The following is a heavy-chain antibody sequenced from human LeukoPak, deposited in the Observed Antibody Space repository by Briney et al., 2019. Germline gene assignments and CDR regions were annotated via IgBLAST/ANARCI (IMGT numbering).Heavy chain of an antibody. CDR1: GYTFTSYG. V-gene: IGHV1-18*01. CDR2: ISAYNGNT. J-gene: IGHJ4*02. CDR3: ARATSGSLYGSGSYYNN. D-gene: IGHD3-10*01. Sequence: ASVKVSCKASGYTFTSYGISWVRQAPGQGLEWMGWISAYNGNTNYAQKLQGRVTMTTDTSTSTAYMELRSLRSEDTAVYYCARATSGSLYGSGSYYNNWGQGTLVTVSS.